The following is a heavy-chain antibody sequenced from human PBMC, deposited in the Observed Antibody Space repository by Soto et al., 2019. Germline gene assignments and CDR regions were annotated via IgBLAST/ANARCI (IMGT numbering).Heavy chain of an antibody. CDR1: GGTFSSHR. CDR3: VRDSGAKLSSS. V-gene: IGHV1-69*01. Sequence: QVQLVQSGAEVKKPGSSVKLSCKASGGTFSSHRMKWLREAPGQGLEWVGGIVPIYRTADYAQKYQGRVTITANESAPTSYMELRSMKSQDTAVYYCVRDSGAKLSSSWGQGTLVTVSS. CDR2: IVPIYRTA. J-gene: IGHJ4*02. D-gene: IGHD6-13*01.